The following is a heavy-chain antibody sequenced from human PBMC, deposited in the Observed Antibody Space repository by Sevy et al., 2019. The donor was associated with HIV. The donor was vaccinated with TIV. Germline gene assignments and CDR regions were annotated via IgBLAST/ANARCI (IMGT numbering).Heavy chain of an antibody. D-gene: IGHD3-22*01. Sequence: GGSLRLSCAASGFTFSNYGMHWVRQAPGKGLEWVAVIWNDGSNKYYADSVKGRFTISRDNSKNTLYLQMNSLRVEDTAAYICATGDDFNDRSAKSDFDYWGQGTLVTVSS. V-gene: IGHV3-33*01. CDR1: GFTFSNYG. CDR2: IWNDGSNK. CDR3: ATGDDFNDRSAKSDFDY. J-gene: IGHJ4*02.